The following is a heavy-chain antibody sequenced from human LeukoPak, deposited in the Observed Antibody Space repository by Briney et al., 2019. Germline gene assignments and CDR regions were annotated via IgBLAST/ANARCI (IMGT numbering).Heavy chain of an antibody. CDR1: GGSISSYY. V-gene: IGHV4-59*08. CDR3: ARHFLRYSGYDH. CDR2: IYYSGST. Sequence: KPSETLSLTCTVSGGSISSYYWSWIRQPPGKGLEWIGYIYYSGSTNYNPSLKSRVTISVDTSKNQFSLKLSSVTAADTAVYYCARHFLRYSGYDHWGQGTLVTVSS. J-gene: IGHJ4*02. D-gene: IGHD5-12*01.